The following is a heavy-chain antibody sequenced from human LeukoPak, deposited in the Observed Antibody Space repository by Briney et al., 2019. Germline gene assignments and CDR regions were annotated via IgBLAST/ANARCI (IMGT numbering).Heavy chain of an antibody. D-gene: IGHD6-6*01. J-gene: IGHJ4*02. Sequence: ASVKVSCTASGYTFSTYPINWVRQAPGQGLEWMGWINTNTGSPTYAQGLTGRFVFSLDTSVSTAFLQINSLKAEDTALYYCARHPYSSSSALLFDYWGQGTLVTVSS. V-gene: IGHV7-4-1*02. CDR1: GYTFSTYP. CDR3: ARHPYSSSSALLFDY. CDR2: INTNTGSP.